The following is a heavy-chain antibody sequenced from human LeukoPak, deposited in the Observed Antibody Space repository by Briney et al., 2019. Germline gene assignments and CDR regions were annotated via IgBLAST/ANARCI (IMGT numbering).Heavy chain of an antibody. J-gene: IGHJ4*02. CDR3: ARRDHGDYGEEY. D-gene: IGHD4-17*01. CDR2: IKQDGSEK. V-gene: IGHV3-7*01. CDR1: GFMFSSYW. Sequence: HPGGSLRLSCAASGFMFSSYWMSWVRQAPGKGLEWVANIKQDGSEKYYVDSVKGRFTISRDNAKNSLSLQMNSLRAEDTAVYYCARRDHGDYGEEYWGQGTLVTVSS.